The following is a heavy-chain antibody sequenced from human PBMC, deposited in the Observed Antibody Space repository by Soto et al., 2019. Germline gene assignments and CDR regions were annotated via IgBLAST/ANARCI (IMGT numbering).Heavy chain of an antibody. CDR3: ARARYGDFVTWFDS. V-gene: IGHV1-69*13. Sequence: GASVKVSCKASGAIFSSYAVSWVRQVPGQGLEWMGGIIPIFATPKYGHEFQDRVTITADESTSTAYMELSSLRSDDTALYYCARARYGDFVTWFDSWGQGTPVTVSS. J-gene: IGHJ5*01. D-gene: IGHD4-17*01. CDR2: IIPIFATP. CDR1: GAIFSSYA.